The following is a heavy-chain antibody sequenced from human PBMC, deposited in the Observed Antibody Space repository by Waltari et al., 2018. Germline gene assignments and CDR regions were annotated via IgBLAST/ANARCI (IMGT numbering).Heavy chain of an antibody. CDR3: ARHNMGYDNNVPLTWLNP. Sequence: QVQLQESGPGLVKPSENLSLNCTVSGGSINPYYWSWNRTPAGKGLEWIGRIDSSGSNNYNPSLKKRVTMSIDTARTLFSLNLSSVTAADTAVYYFARHNMGYDNNVPLTWLNPWCPGTLVTVSS. CDR1: GGSINPYY. CDR2: IDSSGSN. V-gene: IGHV4-4*07. J-gene: IGHJ5*02. D-gene: IGHD5-18*01.